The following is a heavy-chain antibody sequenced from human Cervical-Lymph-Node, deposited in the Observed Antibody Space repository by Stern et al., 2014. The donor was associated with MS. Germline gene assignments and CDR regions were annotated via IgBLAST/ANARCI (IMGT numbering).Heavy chain of an antibody. J-gene: IGHJ4*02. CDR3: ARDDCRGGSCYFDY. Sequence: VQLVQSGAEVKKPGASVKISCKTSGYTFIGYSLHWVRQAPGQGLEWMGGINPSTGGTNYAQKFQGRVTMTRDTSISTAYMELSRLRSDDTAVYFCARDDCRGGSCYFDYWGQGALVTVSS. CDR2: INPSTGGT. CDR1: GYTFIGYS. D-gene: IGHD2-15*01. V-gene: IGHV1-2*02.